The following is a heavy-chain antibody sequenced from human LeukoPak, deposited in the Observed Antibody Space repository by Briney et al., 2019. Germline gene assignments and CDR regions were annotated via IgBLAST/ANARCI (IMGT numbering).Heavy chain of an antibody. D-gene: IGHD2-15*01. CDR1: GFTFTSYW. J-gene: IGHJ4*02. CDR3: SNGICRDSY. Sequence: PGGSLRLSCEASGFTFTSYWMAWVRQAPGKGLEWVANIAQDGAEAVYADSVRGRFSISRDNAKNSLYLQMNNLRAEDTAVYYCSNGICRDSYWGQGTQVTVSS. V-gene: IGHV3-7*01. CDR2: IAQDGAEA.